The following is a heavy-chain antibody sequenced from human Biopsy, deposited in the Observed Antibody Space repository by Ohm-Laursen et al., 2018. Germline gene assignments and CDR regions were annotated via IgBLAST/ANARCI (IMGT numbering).Heavy chain of an antibody. Sequence: TLSLTCTVSGDSISSYYWSWIRQPPGKGLEWIGYVYYTGSTDYNPSLQSRVTISVDTSKNHFSLRLRSVTPADTAIYYCAKDRGYYSDRTVPGYFDLWGRGTLVTVSS. CDR2: VYYTGST. V-gene: IGHV4-59*01. D-gene: IGHD3-22*01. J-gene: IGHJ2*01. CDR3: AKDRGYYSDRTVPGYFDL. CDR1: GDSISSYY.